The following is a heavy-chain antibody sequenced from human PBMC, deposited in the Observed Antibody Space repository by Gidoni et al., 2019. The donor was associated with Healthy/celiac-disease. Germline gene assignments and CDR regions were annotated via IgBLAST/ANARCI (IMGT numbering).Heavy chain of an antibody. CDR1: GFTFSSYW. CDR2: IKQDGSEK. V-gene: IGHV3-7*01. J-gene: IGHJ3*02. D-gene: IGHD4-17*01. CDR3: ARDLGDYGDPYDAFDI. Sequence: EVQLVASGGGLVQPGGSLRLSCAASGFTFSSYWMSWVRQAPGKGLEWVANIKQDGSEKYYVDSVKGRFTISRDNAKNSLYLQMNSLRAEDTAVYYCARDLGDYGDPYDAFDIWGQGTMVTVSS.